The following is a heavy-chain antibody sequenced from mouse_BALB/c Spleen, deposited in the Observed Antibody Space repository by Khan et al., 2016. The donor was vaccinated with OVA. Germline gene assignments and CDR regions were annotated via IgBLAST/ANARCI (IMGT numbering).Heavy chain of an antibody. J-gene: IGHJ2*01. V-gene: IGHV1-87*01. CDR1: GYTFTNYW. CDR3: ASREVRRGGFDY. CDR2: IYPGDGDS. Sequence: QVQLQQSGAELARPGASVKLSCKASGYTFTNYWMQWVRQRPGQGLEWIGAIYPGDGDSTYTQKFKDKATLTADTSSNTAYMELSNLASEDSAVYYCASREVRRGGFDYWGQGTTLTVSS.